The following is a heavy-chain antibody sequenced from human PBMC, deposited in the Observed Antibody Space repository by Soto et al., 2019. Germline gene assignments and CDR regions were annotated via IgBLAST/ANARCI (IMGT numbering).Heavy chain of an antibody. D-gene: IGHD4-4*01. Sequence: ASVKVSCKASGGTFSSYAISWVRQAPGQGLEWMGGIIPIFGTANYAQKFQGRVTITADESTSTAYMELSSLRSEDTAVYYCARARNSTPKNRIDAFDIWGQGTMVTVSS. CDR3: ARARNSTPKNRIDAFDI. J-gene: IGHJ3*02. CDR1: GGTFSSYA. CDR2: IIPIFGTA. V-gene: IGHV1-69*13.